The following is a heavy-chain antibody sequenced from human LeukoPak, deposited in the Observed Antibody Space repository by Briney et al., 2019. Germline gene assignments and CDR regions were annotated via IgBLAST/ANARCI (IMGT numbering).Heavy chain of an antibody. J-gene: IGHJ4*02. CDR3: ARRSEFDNTHYHYFDY. CDR1: GGSISSSNW. Sequence: SETLSLTCAVSGGSISSSNWWSWVRQAPGKGLEWIGTIYHSGSTEYNPSLKSRVATFVDTSKNQFSLILHSVAAADTAVYYCARRSEFDNTHYHYFDYWGQGALVTVSS. D-gene: IGHD2-15*01. V-gene: IGHV4-4*02. CDR2: IYHSGST.